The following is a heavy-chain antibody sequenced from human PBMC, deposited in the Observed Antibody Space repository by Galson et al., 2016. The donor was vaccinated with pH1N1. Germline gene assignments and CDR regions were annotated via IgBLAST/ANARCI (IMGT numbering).Heavy chain of an antibody. D-gene: IGHD6-6*01. CDR2: IYSSGST. J-gene: IGHJ2*01. CDR3: ARDLQLVMVPYFWYFDL. Sequence: SENLSLTCTVSGGSINTFYWSWIRQSAGKGLEWIGRIYSSGSTNHNPSLESRVTMSIDTSKNQFSLTLSSVTAADTAVYYCARDLQLVMVPYFWYFDLWGHGSLVTVSS. V-gene: IGHV4-4*07. CDR1: GGSINTFY.